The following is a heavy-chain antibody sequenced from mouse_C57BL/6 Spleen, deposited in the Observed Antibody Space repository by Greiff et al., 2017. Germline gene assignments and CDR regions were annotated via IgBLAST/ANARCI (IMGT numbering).Heavy chain of an antibody. CDR2: INPNNGGT. CDR1: GYTFTDYN. D-gene: IGHD1-1*01. V-gene: IGHV1-18*01. J-gene: IGHJ4*01. Sequence: VQLKQSGPELVKPGASVKIPCKASGYTFTDYNMDWVKQSHGKSLEWIGDINPNNGGTIYNQKFKGKATLTVDKSSSTAYMELRSLTSEDTAVYYCARYYYGSSQFPYYYAMDYWGQGTSVTVSS. CDR3: ARYYYGSSQFPYYYAMDY.